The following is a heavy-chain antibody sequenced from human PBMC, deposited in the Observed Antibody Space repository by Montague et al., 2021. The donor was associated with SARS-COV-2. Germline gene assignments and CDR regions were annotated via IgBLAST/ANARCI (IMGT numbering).Heavy chain of an antibody. D-gene: IGHD3-10*01. CDR3: ARALYGSGSSHFDY. CDR2: IYYTGNT. Sequence: SETLSLTCTVSGGSISNYYWNWIRQPPGKGLRWIGYIYYTGNTNYDPSLKSRVAMSIDTSKKQFSLKLSSVTTADTAMYYCARALYGSGSSHFDYWGQGTLVTVSS. CDR1: GGSISNYY. V-gene: IGHV4-59*01. J-gene: IGHJ4*02.